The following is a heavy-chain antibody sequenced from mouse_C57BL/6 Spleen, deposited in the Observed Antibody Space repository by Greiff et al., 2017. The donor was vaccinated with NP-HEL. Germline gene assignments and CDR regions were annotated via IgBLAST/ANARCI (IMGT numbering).Heavy chain of an antibody. Sequence: EVQLQQSGPELVKPGASVKMSCKASGYTFTDYNMHWVKQSHGKSLEWIGYINPNNGGTSYNQKFKGKATLTVNKSSSTAYMELRSLTSEDSAVYYCASTVVDIFDYWGQGTTLTVSS. J-gene: IGHJ2*01. CDR2: INPNNGGT. V-gene: IGHV1-22*01. CDR1: GYTFTDYN. D-gene: IGHD1-1*01. CDR3: ASTVVDIFDY.